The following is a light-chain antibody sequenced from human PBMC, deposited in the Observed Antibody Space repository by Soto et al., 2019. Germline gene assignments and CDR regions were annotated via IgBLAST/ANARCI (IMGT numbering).Light chain of an antibody. V-gene: IGKV1-33*01. CDR2: DAS. J-gene: IGKJ1*01. Sequence: DIQMTQSPSSLSASVGDRVTITCQASQDISNYLNWYQQKPGKAPKLLIYDASNLETGVPSRFSGSGSGTYFTFTISSLQPGDVATYSCQQYDNLPWTFGQGTKVEIK. CDR3: QQYDNLPWT. CDR1: QDISNY.